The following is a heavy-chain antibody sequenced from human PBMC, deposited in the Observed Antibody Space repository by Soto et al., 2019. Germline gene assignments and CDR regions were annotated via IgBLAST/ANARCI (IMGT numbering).Heavy chain of an antibody. CDR3: ARGSSGPDY. D-gene: IGHD3-22*01. CDR2: ISPSGGST. CDR1: GFTFSSYA. V-gene: IGHV3-23*01. J-gene: IGHJ4*02. Sequence: GGSLRLSCAASGFTFSSYAMSWAHQAPGKGLEWVSGISPSGGSTYYADSVKGRFTISRDNSKNTLYLQVNSLRAEDTALYYCARGSSGPDYWGQGTLVTVS.